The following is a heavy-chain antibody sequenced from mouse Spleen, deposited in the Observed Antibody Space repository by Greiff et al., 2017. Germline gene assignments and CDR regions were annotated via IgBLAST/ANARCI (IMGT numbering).Heavy chain of an antibody. CDR1: GYTFTSYW. Sequence: QVQLKQSGAELAKPGASVKLSCKASGYTFTSYWMHWVKQRPGQGLEWIGYINPSSGYTKYNQKFKDKATLTADKSSSTAYMQLSSLTYEDSAVYYCARGANYYGRAMDYWGQGTSVTVSS. CDR2: INPSSGYT. CDR3: ARGANYYGRAMDY. V-gene: IGHV1-7*01. J-gene: IGHJ4*01. D-gene: IGHD1-1*01.